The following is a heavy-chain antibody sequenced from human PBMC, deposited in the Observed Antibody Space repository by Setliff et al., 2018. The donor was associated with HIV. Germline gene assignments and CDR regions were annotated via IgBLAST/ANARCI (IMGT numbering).Heavy chain of an antibody. V-gene: IGHV4-39*01. CDR1: GGSVSSSSYY. D-gene: IGHD3-10*01. Sequence: SETLSLTCTVSGGSVSSSSYYWGWIRQPPGKGLEWIGSIYYSGSTYYNPSLKSRVTISVDTSKNQFSLKLSSVTAADTAVYYCARHGLLWFGAGYNWFDPWGQGTLVTVSS. CDR3: ARHGLLWFGAGYNWFDP. J-gene: IGHJ5*02. CDR2: IYYSGST.